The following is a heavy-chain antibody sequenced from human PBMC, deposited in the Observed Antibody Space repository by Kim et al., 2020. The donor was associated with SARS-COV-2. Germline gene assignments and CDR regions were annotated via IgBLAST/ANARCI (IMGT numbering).Heavy chain of an antibody. J-gene: IGHJ4*02. Sequence: SETLSLTCTVSGGSINIDYYWGWVRQPPGKGLEWIGSIHYSGKTFYNPSLKSRVTISVDMSKSQFSLNLTSVTAADTAMFYCARSPAADGPLYFHYWGQG. V-gene: IGHV4-39*01. CDR3: ARSPAADGPLYFHY. CDR2: IHYSGKT. CDR1: GGSINIDYY. D-gene: IGHD6-13*01.